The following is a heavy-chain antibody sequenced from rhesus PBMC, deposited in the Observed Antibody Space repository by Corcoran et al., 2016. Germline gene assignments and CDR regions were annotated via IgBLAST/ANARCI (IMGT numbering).Heavy chain of an antibody. D-gene: IGHD3-3*01. J-gene: IGHJ4*01. V-gene: IGHV5-43*01. CDR1: GYSFTGSW. CDR3: AKDNPGWTGYYFY. Sequence: EVQLVQSGAEVKRPGESLRISCKTSGYSFTGSWISWVRQMPGKGLEWMGMIYPGDSDTRYSPSFQGQVTISADKSISTAYLQWSSLKGSDTATYYCAKDNPGWTGYYFYWGQGVLVTVSS. CDR2: IYPGDSDT.